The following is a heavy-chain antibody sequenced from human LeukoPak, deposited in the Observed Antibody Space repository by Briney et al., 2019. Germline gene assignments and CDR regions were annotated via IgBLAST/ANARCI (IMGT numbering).Heavy chain of an antibody. CDR2: IDHSGST. D-gene: IGHD5-18*01. CDR1: GGSFSGYY. J-gene: IGHJ3*02. V-gene: IGHV4-34*01. Sequence: SETLSLTCAVYGGSFSGYYWSWIRRPPGKGLVWIGEIDHSGSTNYNPSLKSRVTISVDTSKNQFSLKLSSVTAADTAVYYCARGKSRYSPRAFDIWGQGTMVTVSS. CDR3: ARGKSRYSPRAFDI.